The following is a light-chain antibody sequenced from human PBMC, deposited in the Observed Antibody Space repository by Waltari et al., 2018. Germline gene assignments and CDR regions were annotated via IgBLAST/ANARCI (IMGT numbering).Light chain of an antibody. J-gene: IGKJ4*01. CDR1: QSLLYTSDKNNY. Sequence: DIVLTQYPDSLSVSLGERATINCKSSQSLLYTSDKNNYLAWFQHKRGQPPKLLIHWASAREPGVPDRFSGSGSGTDFTLTISSLQAEDVAVYYCQQYYTTRLTFGGGTNVEIK. V-gene: IGKV4-1*01. CDR2: WAS. CDR3: QQYYTTRLT.